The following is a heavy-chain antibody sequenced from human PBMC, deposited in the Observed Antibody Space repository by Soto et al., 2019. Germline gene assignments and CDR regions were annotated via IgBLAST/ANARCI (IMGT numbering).Heavy chain of an antibody. Sequence: QVQLVESGGGVVQPGRSLRLSCAASGFTFSSYGMHWVRQAPGKGLEWVAVISYDGSNKYYADSVKDRFTISRDNSKNTLYLQMNSLRAEDTAVYYCAKDWDIAAAHDYWGQGTLVTVSS. CDR3: AKDWDIAAAHDY. V-gene: IGHV3-30*18. J-gene: IGHJ4*02. CDR2: ISYDGSNK. D-gene: IGHD6-13*01. CDR1: GFTFSSYG.